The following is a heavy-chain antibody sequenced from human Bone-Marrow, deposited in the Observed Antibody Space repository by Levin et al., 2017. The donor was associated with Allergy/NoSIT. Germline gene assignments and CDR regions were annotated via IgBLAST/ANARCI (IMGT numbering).Heavy chain of an antibody. CDR1: GGTFSSYA. Sequence: SVKVSCKASGGTFSSYAISWVRQPPGQGLEWMGGIIPIFGTANYAQKFQGRVTITADESSSTAYMELSSLRSEDTAVYYCARDLSGGLPDAFDVWGQGTRVTVSS. CDR2: IIPIFGTA. J-gene: IGHJ3*01. D-gene: IGHD1-1*01. V-gene: IGHV1-69*13. CDR3: ARDLSGGLPDAFDV.